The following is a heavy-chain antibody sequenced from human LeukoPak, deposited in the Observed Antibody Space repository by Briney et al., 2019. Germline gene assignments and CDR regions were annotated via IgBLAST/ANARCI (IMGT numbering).Heavy chain of an antibody. V-gene: IGHV3-74*01. CDR1: GFTFNSYW. CDR2: IDEDGKTI. CDR3: VSDLCGGDDQ. J-gene: IGHJ5*02. D-gene: IGHD3-3*01. Sequence: GGSLRLSCAASGFTFNSYWMHWVRQAPGKGLVWVSRIDEDGKTIDYADSVKGRLTISRGNAKDTLYLQMSSLRDEDTAVYYCVSDLCGGDDQWGRGTLVTVSS.